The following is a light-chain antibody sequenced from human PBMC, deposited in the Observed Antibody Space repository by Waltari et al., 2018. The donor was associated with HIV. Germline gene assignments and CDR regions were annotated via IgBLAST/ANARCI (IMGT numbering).Light chain of an antibody. CDR1: NSDVGGYDY. V-gene: IGLV2-11*01. Sequence: QSALTQPRSVSASPGQSVTISCTGTNSDVGGYDYVSWYQHHPGKAPNLLIYDVSKRPSRVPDRFSASKSGNTASLTISGLQAEDEADYYCWSYAGSYTSVFGTGTQVTVL. CDR3: WSYAGSYTSV. CDR2: DVS. J-gene: IGLJ1*01.